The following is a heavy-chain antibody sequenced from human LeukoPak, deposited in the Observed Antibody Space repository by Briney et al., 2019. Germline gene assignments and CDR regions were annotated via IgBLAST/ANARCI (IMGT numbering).Heavy chain of an antibody. CDR1: GFTFRTYW. D-gene: IGHD1-1*01. CDR2: IKEDGGEK. J-gene: IGHJ4*02. V-gene: IGHV3-7*04. CDR3: ARDDNWLHDS. Sequence: GGSLRLSCAASGFTFRTYWMSWVRQAPGKGLEWVANIKEDGGEKYYEDPVKGRFTISRDNAKNSLYLQMSSLRVEDTAVYYCARDDNWLHDSWGQGTLVTVSS.